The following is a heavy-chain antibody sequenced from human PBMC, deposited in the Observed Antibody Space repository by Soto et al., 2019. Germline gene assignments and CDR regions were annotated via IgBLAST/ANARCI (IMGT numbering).Heavy chain of an antibody. D-gene: IGHD6-13*01. V-gene: IGHV1-18*01. CDR3: ARGPLGSSSWSIDI. CDR1: GYTFTNYG. J-gene: IGHJ3*02. Sequence: QVQLVQSGAEVKKPGASVKVSCKASGYTFTNYGISWVRQARGQGLEWMGWISLYNGDTKYAQKLQGRVIMTTDTSTSTAYMELRSLRSDDTAVYYCARGPLGSSSWSIDIWGQGTMVTVSS. CDR2: ISLYNGDT.